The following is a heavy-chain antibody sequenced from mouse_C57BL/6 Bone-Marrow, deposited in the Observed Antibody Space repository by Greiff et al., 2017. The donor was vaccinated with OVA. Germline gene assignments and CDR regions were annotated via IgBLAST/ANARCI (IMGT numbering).Heavy chain of an antibody. V-gene: IGHV1-80*01. Sequence: LQQSGASVKISCKASGYAFSSYWMNWVKQRPGKGLEWIGQIYPGDGDTNYNGKFKGKATLTADKTSSTAYMQLSSLTSEDSAVYFCARRGYFDYWGQGTTLTVSS. CDR1: GYAFSSYW. J-gene: IGHJ2*01. CDR3: ARRGYFDY. CDR2: IYPGDGDT.